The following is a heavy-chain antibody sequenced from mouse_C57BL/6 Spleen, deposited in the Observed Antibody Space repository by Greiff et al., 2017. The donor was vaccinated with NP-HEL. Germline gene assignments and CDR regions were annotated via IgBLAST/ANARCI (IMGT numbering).Heavy chain of an antibody. J-gene: IGHJ4*01. Sequence: VQRVESGAELVRPGASVKLSCKASGYTFTDYYINWVKQRPGQGLEWIARIYPGSGNTYYNEKFKGKATLTAEKSSSTAYMQLSSLTSEDSAVYFCARDTTVVASDYYAMDYWGQGTSVTVSS. CDR2: IYPGSGNT. CDR3: ARDTTVVASDYYAMDY. D-gene: IGHD1-1*01. CDR1: GYTFTDYY. V-gene: IGHV1-76*01.